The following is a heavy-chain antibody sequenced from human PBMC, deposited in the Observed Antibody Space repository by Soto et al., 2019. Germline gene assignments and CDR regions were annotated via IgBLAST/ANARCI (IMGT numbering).Heavy chain of an antibody. Sequence: QVQLVESGGGVVQPGGSLRLSCAASGFTFSGYAMHWVRQPPGKGLEWVAVTSWDGNNIYYADSVKGRFTISRDNSKNTMYLQMNSLRAEDMAVYYCAKVVVQAAMVNYYYGMDVWGQGTTVTVSS. D-gene: IGHD2-2*01. CDR1: GFTFSGYA. CDR2: TSWDGNNI. V-gene: IGHV3-30*04. J-gene: IGHJ6*02. CDR3: AKVVVQAAMVNYYYGMDV.